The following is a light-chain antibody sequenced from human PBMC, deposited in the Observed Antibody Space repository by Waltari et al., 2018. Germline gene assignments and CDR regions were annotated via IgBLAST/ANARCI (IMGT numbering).Light chain of an antibody. V-gene: IGKV1-12*01. CDR1: QGISSG. CDR3: QQANSFPLT. J-gene: IGKJ4*01. Sequence: IQMTQSPSSVSASVGDRVTITCRASQGISSGLAWYQQKPGKAPKVLIYGASKLQSGVPSRFSGSSSGTDFTLIISSLQPEDFATYYCQQANSFPLTFGGGTKVEIK. CDR2: GAS.